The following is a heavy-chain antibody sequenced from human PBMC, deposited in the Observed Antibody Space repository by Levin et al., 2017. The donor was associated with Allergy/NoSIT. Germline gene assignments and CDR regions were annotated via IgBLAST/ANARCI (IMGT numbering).Heavy chain of an antibody. J-gene: IGHJ4*02. CDR2: IIPIFGTA. Sequence: ASVKVSCKASGGTFSSYAISWVRQAPGQGLEWMGGIIPIFGTANYAQKFQGRVTITADEFTSTAYMELSSLRSEDTAVYYCARNWGIAAAGTHFDYWGQGTLVTVSS. CDR3: ARNWGIAAAGTHFDY. V-gene: IGHV1-69*13. CDR1: GGTFSSYA. D-gene: IGHD6-13*01.